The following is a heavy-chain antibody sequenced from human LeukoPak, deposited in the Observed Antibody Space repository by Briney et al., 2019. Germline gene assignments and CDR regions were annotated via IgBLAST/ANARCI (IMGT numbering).Heavy chain of an antibody. Sequence: PGGSLRLSCAASGFTFSRYTMNWVRQAPGKGLEWVSSISSTSYYIYYADSVKGRFTISRDNAKKSLYLQMSSLRAEDTAVYYRAIDSDSTEDYWGRGTLVTVSS. D-gene: IGHD2/OR15-2a*01. CDR2: ISSTSYYI. J-gene: IGHJ4*02. CDR1: GFTFSRYT. V-gene: IGHV3-21*01. CDR3: AIDSDSTEDY.